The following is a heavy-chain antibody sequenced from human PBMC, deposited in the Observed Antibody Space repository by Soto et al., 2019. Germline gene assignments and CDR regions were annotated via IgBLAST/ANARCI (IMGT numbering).Heavy chain of an antibody. CDR1: GFTFTSSA. CDR2: IVVGSGNT. V-gene: IGHV1-58*01. D-gene: IGHD3-10*01. CDR3: AADYYGSGSYFYYYYGMDV. J-gene: IGHJ6*02. Sequence: SVKVSCKASGFTFTSSAVQWVRQARGQRLEWIGWIVVGSGNTNYAQKFQERVTITRDMSTSTAYMELSSLRSEDTAVYYCAADYYGSGSYFYYYYGMDVWGQGTTVTVSS.